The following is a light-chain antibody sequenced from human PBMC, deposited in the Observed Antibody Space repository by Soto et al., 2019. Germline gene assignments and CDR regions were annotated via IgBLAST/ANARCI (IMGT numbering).Light chain of an antibody. Sequence: LTQPPSASGSPGQSVTISCTGTSSDVGAYNYVSWYQQHPGKAPKLILYEVNQRPSGVPDRFSGSKSGNTASLTVSGLQAEDEADYYCSSFVASNNLRVFGTGTKVTVL. CDR1: SSDVGAYNY. CDR3: SSFVASNNLRV. CDR2: EVN. J-gene: IGLJ1*01. V-gene: IGLV2-8*01.